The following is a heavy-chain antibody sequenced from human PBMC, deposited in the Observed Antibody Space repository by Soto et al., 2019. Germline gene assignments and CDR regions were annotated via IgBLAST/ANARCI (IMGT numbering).Heavy chain of an antibody. J-gene: IGHJ5*02. CDR2: IYYSGST. D-gene: IGHD3-16*02. Sequence: SETLSLTCTVSGGSISSSSYYWGWIRQPPGKGLEWIGSIYYSGSTYYNPSLKSRVTISVDTSKNQFSLKLSSVTAADTAVYYCARPMITFGGVIARPNWFDPWGQGTLVTVSS. V-gene: IGHV4-39*01. CDR3: ARPMITFGGVIARPNWFDP. CDR1: GGSISSSSYY.